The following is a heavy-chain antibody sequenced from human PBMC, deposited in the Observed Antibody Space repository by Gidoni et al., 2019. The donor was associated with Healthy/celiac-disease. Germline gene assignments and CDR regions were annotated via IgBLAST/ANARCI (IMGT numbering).Heavy chain of an antibody. CDR2: INPNSGGT. J-gene: IGHJ6*02. CDR3: ARVGVAATDYYGMDV. V-gene: IGHV1-2*04. Sequence: QVPLVQSGAEVKKPGASVKVSCKASGSTFTGYYMHWVRQAPGQGLEWMGWINPNSGGTNYAQKFQGWVTMTRDTSISTAYMELSRLRSDDTAVYYCARVGVAATDYYGMDVWGQGTTVTVSS. D-gene: IGHD2-15*01. CDR1: GSTFTGYY.